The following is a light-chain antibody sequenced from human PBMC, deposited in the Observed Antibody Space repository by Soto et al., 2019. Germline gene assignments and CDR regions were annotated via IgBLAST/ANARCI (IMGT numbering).Light chain of an antibody. CDR3: QQYGGSPYT. J-gene: IGKJ2*01. CDR2: GAS. V-gene: IGKV3-20*01. Sequence: EIVLTQSPGTLSLSPGERATLSCRASQSVRSNYLAWYQQKPGQAPRLLIYGASSRATGIPDRFSGTGSGTDFTLTISRLEPDDFAVYYCQQYGGSPYTFGQGTKLVIK. CDR1: QSVRSNY.